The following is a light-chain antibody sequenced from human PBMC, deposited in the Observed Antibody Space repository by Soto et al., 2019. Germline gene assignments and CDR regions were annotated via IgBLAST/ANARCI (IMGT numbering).Light chain of an antibody. V-gene: IGLV2-8*01. Sequence: QSALTQPPSASGSPGQSVTITCTGTSSDVGGYNYVSWYQQHPGKAPKPMISEVSRRPSGVPVRFSGSKSGNTASLTVSGLQPEDEADYYCSSYAGSNNWVFGGGTKVTVL. CDR1: SSDVGGYNY. CDR2: EVS. J-gene: IGLJ3*02. CDR3: SSYAGSNNWV.